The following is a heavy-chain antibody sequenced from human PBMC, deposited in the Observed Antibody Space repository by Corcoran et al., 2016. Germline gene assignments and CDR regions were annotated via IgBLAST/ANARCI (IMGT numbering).Heavy chain of an antibody. CDR1: GGTFSSYA. CDR2: IIPIFGTA. Sequence: QVQLVQSGAEVKKPGSSVKVSCKASGGTFSSYAISWVRQAPGQGLEWMGGIIPIFGTANYAQKFQGRVTITADESTSTAYMELSSLRSEDTAVYYWATSGVVPAAITGAFDIWGQGTMVTVSS. D-gene: IGHD2-2*01. J-gene: IGHJ3*02. CDR3: ATSGVVPAAITGAFDI. V-gene: IGHV1-69*01.